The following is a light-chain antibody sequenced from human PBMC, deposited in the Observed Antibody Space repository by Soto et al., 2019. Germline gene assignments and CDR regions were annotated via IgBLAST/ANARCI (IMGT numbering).Light chain of an antibody. Sequence: EIVLTQSPGTLSLSPGERATLSCRASQSVRSNYLAWYQQRPGQAPRLLIYGASSRATGIPDRFSGSGSGTDFTLTISRLEPEDFAVYYCQQYGTSPITFGQGTRLEIK. CDR3: QQYGTSPIT. J-gene: IGKJ5*01. CDR2: GAS. V-gene: IGKV3-20*01. CDR1: QSVRSNY.